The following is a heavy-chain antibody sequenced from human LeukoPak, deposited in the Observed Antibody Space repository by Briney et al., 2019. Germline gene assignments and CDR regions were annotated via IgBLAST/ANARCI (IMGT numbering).Heavy chain of an antibody. D-gene: IGHD6-13*01. V-gene: IGHV4-59*01. CDR2: IYYSGST. CDR3: ARDGTWGSSSWLDP. CDR1: GASISSYF. Sequence: SETLSLTCTVSGASISSYFWSWIRQPPGKGLEWIGNIYYSGSTNYNPSLKSRVTIPLDTSRNHFSLKLSSVTAADTAVYYCARDGTWGSSSWLDPWGQGTLVTVSS. J-gene: IGHJ5*02.